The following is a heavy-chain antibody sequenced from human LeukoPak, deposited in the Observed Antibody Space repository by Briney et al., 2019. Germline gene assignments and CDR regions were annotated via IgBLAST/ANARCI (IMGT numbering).Heavy chain of an antibody. J-gene: IGHJ4*02. D-gene: IGHD6-19*01. Sequence: GGSLRLSCAASGFTVSSNYMSWVRQAPGKGLEWVSVIYSGGSTYYADSVKGRFTISRDNSKNTLYLQMNSLRAEDTAVYYCARVGVSVAGIDYWGQGTLVTVSS. CDR3: ARVGVSVAGIDY. CDR1: GFTVSSNY. CDR2: IYSGGST. V-gene: IGHV3-53*01.